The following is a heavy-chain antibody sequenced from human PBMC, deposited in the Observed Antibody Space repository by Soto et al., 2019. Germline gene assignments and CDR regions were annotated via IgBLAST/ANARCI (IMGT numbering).Heavy chain of an antibody. D-gene: IGHD3-16*02. J-gene: IGHJ5*02. CDR3: ARGVTFGGVIAPRFDP. V-gene: IGHV4-31*03. Sequence: QVQLQESGPGLVKPSQTLSLTCTVSGASISSGNYYWSWIRQHPGKGLEWIGYIHNSGTTYYIPPLKSRLAMTVDTSKNQLSLKLTSVTAADTALYYCARGVTFGGVIAPRFDPWGQGTLVTVSS. CDR1: GASISSGNYY. CDR2: IHNSGTT.